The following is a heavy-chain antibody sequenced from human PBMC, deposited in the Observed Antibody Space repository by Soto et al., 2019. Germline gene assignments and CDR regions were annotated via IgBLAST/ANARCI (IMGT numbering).Heavy chain of an antibody. D-gene: IGHD6-19*01. CDR1: GGSISSGGYY. V-gene: IGHV4-31*03. CDR2: IYYSGST. CDR3: ARDRGGASGWLGQRGAFDI. Sequence: SETLSLTCTVSGGSISSGGYYWSWIRQHPGKGLEWIGYIYYSGSTYYNPSLKSRVTISVDTSKNQFSLKLSSVTAADTAVYYCARDRGGASGWLGQRGAFDIWGQGTMVTVSS. J-gene: IGHJ3*02.